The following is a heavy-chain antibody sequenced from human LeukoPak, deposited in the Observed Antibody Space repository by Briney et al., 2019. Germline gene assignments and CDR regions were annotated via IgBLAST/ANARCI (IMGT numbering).Heavy chain of an antibody. D-gene: IGHD3-22*01. CDR3: ALTDSSGYYSALGH. CDR1: GGTFSSYA. Sequence: SVKVPCKASGGTFSSYAISWVRQAPGQGLEWMGGIIPIFGTANYAQKFQGRVTITADESTSTAYMELSSLRSEDTAVYYCALTDSSGYYSALGHWGQGTLVTVSS. CDR2: IIPIFGTA. V-gene: IGHV1-69*13. J-gene: IGHJ1*01.